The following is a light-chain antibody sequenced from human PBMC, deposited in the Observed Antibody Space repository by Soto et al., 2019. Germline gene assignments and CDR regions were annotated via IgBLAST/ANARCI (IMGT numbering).Light chain of an antibody. V-gene: IGKV3-20*01. J-gene: IGKJ1*01. CDR1: LSVTSNF. CDR2: DAS. Sequence: EIVLTQSPGTLSLSPGERATLSCRASLSVTSNFIAWYQQKPGQAPRLLHYDASNRATGIPDRFSGSGSGTDFSLTISRLEPEDFAVYYCQQYGSSVWTFGQGTKVEIK. CDR3: QQYGSSVWT.